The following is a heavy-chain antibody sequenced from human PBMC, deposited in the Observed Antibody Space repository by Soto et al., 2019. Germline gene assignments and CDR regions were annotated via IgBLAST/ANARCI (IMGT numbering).Heavy chain of an antibody. CDR2: IIPIFGTA. D-gene: IGHD3-10*01. CDR3: ARAGDVLWFGELLSPNNWFDP. Sequence: GASVKVSCKASGGTFSSYAISWVRQAPGQGLEWMGGIIPIFGTANYAQKFQGRVTITADESTSTAYMELSSLRSEDTAVYYCARAGDVLWFGELLSPNNWFDPWGQGTLVTVSS. J-gene: IGHJ5*02. CDR1: GGTFSSYA. V-gene: IGHV1-69*13.